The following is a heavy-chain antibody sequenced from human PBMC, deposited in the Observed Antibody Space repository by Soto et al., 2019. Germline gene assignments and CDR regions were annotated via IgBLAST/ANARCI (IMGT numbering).Heavy chain of an antibody. CDR1: GFTFSSYG. CDR2: ISYDGSNK. J-gene: IGHJ6*02. Sequence: QVQLVESGGGVVQPGRSLRISCAASGFTFSSYGMHWVRQAPGKGLEWVAVISYDGSNKYYADSVKGRFTISRDNSKNSLYLQMNSLRAEDTAVYYCAKGGEDIVVVPAAKYYYYYGMDVWGQGTTVTVSS. V-gene: IGHV3-30*18. CDR3: AKGGEDIVVVPAAKYYYYYGMDV. D-gene: IGHD2-2*01.